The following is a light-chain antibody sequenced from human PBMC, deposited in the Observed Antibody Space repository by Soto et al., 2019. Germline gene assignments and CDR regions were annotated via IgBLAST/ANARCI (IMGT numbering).Light chain of an antibody. CDR3: RQYTNWPQN. V-gene: IGKV3-15*01. CDR2: GAS. Sequence: EIVMTQSQVTLSASPGERATLSCRASQTVSTNFAWYQQRPGQAPRLLIYGASTRVTGIPPRFSGSGSGTEFTLTISSLQSEDFAVYFCRQYTNWPQNFGQGTKLEIK. CDR1: QTVSTN. J-gene: IGKJ2*01.